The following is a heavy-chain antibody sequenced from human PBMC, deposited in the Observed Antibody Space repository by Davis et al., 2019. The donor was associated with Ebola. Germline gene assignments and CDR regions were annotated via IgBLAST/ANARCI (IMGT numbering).Heavy chain of an antibody. CDR3: ARSTGYSSSWGDY. CDR1: GFTFSSYW. V-gene: IGHV3-74*01. Sequence: GESLKISCAASGFTFSSYWMHWVRQAPGKGLVWVSRINSDGSSTSYADSVKGRFTISRDNSKNTLYLQMNSLRAEDTAVYYCARSTGYSSSWGDYWGQGTLVTVSS. CDR2: INSDGSST. J-gene: IGHJ4*02. D-gene: IGHD6-13*01.